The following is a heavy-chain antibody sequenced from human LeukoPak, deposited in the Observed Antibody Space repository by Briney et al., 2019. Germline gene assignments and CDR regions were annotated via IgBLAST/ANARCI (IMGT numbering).Heavy chain of an antibody. CDR3: AKRSHTLNDS. CDR1: GFAFNNYA. V-gene: IGHV3-23*01. Sequence: GGSLRLSCAASGFAFNNYAMDWVRQAPGKGLEWVSAILETGDIAYYADSVRGRFAISRDNSRNTVYLQMNSLTAEDTAVYYCAKRSHTLNDSWGRGTLVTVSS. D-gene: IGHD3-3*01. CDR2: ILETGDIA. J-gene: IGHJ5*02.